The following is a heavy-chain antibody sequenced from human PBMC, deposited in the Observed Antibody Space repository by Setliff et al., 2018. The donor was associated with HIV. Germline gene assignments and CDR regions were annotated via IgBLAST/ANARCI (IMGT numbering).Heavy chain of an antibody. J-gene: IGHJ4*02. V-gene: IGHV3-23*01. Sequence: GGSLRLSCAASGFTFSSYAMTWVRQAPGKGLEWASAISGSGGATYYADSVKGRFTISRDNSKNTLYLQMNSLRAEDTAVYYCAEAYSGYEYSTDYWGQGTLVTVSS. CDR3: AEAYSGYEYSTDY. CDR1: GFTFSSYA. CDR2: ISGSGGAT. D-gene: IGHD5-12*01.